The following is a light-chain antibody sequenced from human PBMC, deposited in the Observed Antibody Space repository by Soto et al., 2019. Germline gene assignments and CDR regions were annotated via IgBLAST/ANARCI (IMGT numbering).Light chain of an antibody. CDR3: QQYGSSPLT. CDR1: QSVGRNY. CDR2: GAS. J-gene: IGKJ4*01. Sequence: IVLTQSPGTLSLSPGERATLSCRASQSVGRNYLAWYQQKLGQAPRLLIHGASIGATGIPDRFSGSGSGPDFMLTNSRVEPEDFAVYYCQQYGSSPLTFRGGTKVEIK. V-gene: IGKV3-20*01.